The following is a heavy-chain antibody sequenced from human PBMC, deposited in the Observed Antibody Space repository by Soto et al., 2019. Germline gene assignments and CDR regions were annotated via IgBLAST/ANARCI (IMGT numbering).Heavy chain of an antibody. CDR2: ISSSSSTI. CDR1: GFTFSSYS. Sequence: GGSLRLSCAASGFTFSSYSMNWVRQAPGKGLEWVSYISSSSSTIYYADSVKGRFTISRDNAKNSLYLQMNSLRDEDTAVYYCAIGTTIFGVVGYFGMDVWGQGTTVTVYS. J-gene: IGHJ6*02. V-gene: IGHV3-48*02. D-gene: IGHD3-3*01. CDR3: AIGTTIFGVVGYFGMDV.